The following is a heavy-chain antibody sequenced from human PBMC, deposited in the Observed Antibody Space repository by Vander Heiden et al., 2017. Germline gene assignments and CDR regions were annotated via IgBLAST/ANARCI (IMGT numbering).Heavy chain of an antibody. J-gene: IGHJ4*02. V-gene: IGHV3-23*01. CDR3: AKAIAARPPAFDY. Sequence: EVQLLESGGGLVQPGGSLRLSCAASGSTFSSYAMSWFRQAPGKGLEWVSASSGSGGSTYYADSVKGRFTISRDNSKNTLYLQMNSLRAEDTAVYYCAKAIAARPPAFDYWGQGTLVTVSS. CDR1: GSTFSSYA. D-gene: IGHD6-6*01. CDR2: SSGSGGST.